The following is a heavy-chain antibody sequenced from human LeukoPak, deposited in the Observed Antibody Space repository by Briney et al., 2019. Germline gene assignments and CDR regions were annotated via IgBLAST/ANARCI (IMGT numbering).Heavy chain of an antibody. CDR3: ARDRDNWNYYGPYYYGMDV. J-gene: IGHJ6*02. D-gene: IGHD1-7*01. CDR2: ISSSSSYI. Sequence: GGSLRLSCAASGFTFSSYSMNWVRQAPGKGLEWVSSISSSSSYIYYAGSVKGRFTISRDNAKNSLYLQMNSLRAEDTAVYYCARDRDNWNYYGPYYYGMDVWGQGTTVTVSS. V-gene: IGHV3-21*01. CDR1: GFTFSSYS.